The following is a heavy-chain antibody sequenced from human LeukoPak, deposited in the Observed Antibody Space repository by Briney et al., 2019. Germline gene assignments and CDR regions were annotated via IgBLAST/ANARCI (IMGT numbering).Heavy chain of an antibody. CDR1: GDSVSSNSAA. CDR3: ARDGQWVSTFDY. CDR2: TYYRSKWFN. D-gene: IGHD6-19*01. J-gene: IGHJ4*02. Sequence: SQTLSLTCAISGDSVSSNSAAWVWIRQSPSRGLEWLGRTYYRSKWFNDYAVSVESRITVNPDTSKNQFSLQLDSVTPEDTAVYYCARDGQWVSTFDYWGQGTLVTVSS. V-gene: IGHV6-1*01.